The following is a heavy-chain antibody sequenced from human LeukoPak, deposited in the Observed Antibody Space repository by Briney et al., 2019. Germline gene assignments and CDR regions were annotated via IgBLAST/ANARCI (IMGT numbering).Heavy chain of an antibody. J-gene: IGHJ4*02. Sequence: GGALRLSCAASGFTFSNAWMSWVRQAPGKGLEGVGRIKSKTDGGTTDYAAPVKGRFTISRDDSKNTLYLQMNSLKTEDTAVYYCTTADYDILTGYYPFDYWGQGTLVTVSS. CDR2: IKSKTDGGTT. V-gene: IGHV3-15*01. CDR1: GFTFSNAW. CDR3: TTADYDILTGYYPFDY. D-gene: IGHD3-9*01.